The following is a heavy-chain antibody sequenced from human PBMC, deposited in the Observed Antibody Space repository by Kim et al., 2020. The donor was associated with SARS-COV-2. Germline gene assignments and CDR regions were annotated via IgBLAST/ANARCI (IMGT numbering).Heavy chain of an antibody. Sequence: GGSLRLSCAASGFTFSSYGMHWVRQAPGKGLEWVAIISYDGSNKYYADSVKGRFTISRDNSKNTVFLQMNSLRAEDTAVYYCAKGGVGSSPFDYWGQGTL. J-gene: IGHJ4*02. D-gene: IGHD3-10*01. CDR2: ISYDGSNK. CDR3: AKGGVGSSPFDY. V-gene: IGHV3-30*18. CDR1: GFTFSSYG.